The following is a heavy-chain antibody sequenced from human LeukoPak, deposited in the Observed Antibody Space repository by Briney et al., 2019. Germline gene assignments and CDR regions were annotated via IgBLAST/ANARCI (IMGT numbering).Heavy chain of an antibody. V-gene: IGHV4-59*01. CDR1: GVSMSSYY. CDR3: ARHEPGYSTSWYFYY. J-gene: IGHJ4*02. Sequence: SETLSLTCSVSGVSMSSYYWSWIGQSPGQGLEGFGYIYHSGSTDYNSSLKSRDTISEDTSKKQFSLKVSSVTAADTAVYYCARHEPGYSTSWYFYYWGQGTLVTVSS. CDR2: IYHSGST. D-gene: IGHD6-13*01.